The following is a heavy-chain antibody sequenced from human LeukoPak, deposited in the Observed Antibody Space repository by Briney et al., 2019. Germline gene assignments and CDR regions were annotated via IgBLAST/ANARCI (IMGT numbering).Heavy chain of an antibody. CDR3: AKDPDRRWPDY. V-gene: IGHV3-9*01. D-gene: IGHD4-23*01. CDR2: ISWNSGSI. J-gene: IGHJ4*02. CDR1: GFTFDDYA. Sequence: GGSLRLSCAASGFTFDDYAMHWVRQAPGKGLEWVSGISWNSGSIGYADSVKGRFTISRDNAKNSLYLQMNSLRAEDTAVYYCAKDPDRRWPDYWGQGTLVTVSS.